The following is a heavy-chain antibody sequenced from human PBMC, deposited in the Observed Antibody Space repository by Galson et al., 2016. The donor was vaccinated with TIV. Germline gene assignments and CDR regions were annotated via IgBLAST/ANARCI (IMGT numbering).Heavy chain of an antibody. V-gene: IGHV3-74*01. J-gene: IGHJ6*02. CDR3: ARERRYYGVDV. D-gene: IGHD2-15*01. Sequence: SLRLSCAASELNFSRFWMHWVRHVPGKGLMWVSRITDDGSDTVYADSVRGRFTISRDNAMDTLHLQMDSLRAEDTGVYYCARERRYYGVDVWGQGTTVTVS. CDR2: ITDDGSDT. CDR1: ELNFSRFW.